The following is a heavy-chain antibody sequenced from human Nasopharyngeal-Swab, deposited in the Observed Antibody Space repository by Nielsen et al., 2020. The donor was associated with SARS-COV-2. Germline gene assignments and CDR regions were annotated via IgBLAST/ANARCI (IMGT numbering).Heavy chain of an antibody. CDR2: IWYIGDNK. CDR1: GFTFSSYA. Sequence: GESLKISCAASGFTFSSYAMHWVRQAPGKGLEWVALIWYIGDNKYYADSVKGRFNISRDNSKNTLYLQMNSLRAEDTAVYYCAADIVVLPAVNLGDYYALDVWGPGTTVTVSS. D-gene: IGHD2-2*01. V-gene: IGHV3-33*01. J-gene: IGHJ6*02. CDR3: AADIVVLPAVNLGDYYALDV.